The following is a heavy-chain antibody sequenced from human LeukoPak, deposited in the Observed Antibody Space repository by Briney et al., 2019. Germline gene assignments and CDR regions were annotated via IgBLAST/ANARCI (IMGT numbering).Heavy chain of an antibody. CDR1: GFTFSSYA. D-gene: IGHD3-22*01. CDR2: ISGSGGST. Sequence: GGSLRLSCAASGFTFSSYAMSWVRQAPGKGLEWVSAISGSGGSTYYADSVKGRFTISRDNSKNTLYLQMNSLRAEDTAVYYCAKARATYLYDTSGYSALDYWGQGTLVTVSS. CDR3: AKARATYLYDTSGYSALDY. V-gene: IGHV3-23*01. J-gene: IGHJ4*02.